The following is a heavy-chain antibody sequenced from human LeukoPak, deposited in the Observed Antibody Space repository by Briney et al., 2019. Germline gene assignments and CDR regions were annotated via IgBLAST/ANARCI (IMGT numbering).Heavy chain of an antibody. CDR2: INHSGST. V-gene: IGHV4-34*01. Sequence: KSSETLSLTCTVSGGSISSYYWSWIRQPPGKGLEWIGEINHSGSTNYNPSLKSRVTISVDTSKNQFSLKLSSVTAADTAVYYCARNTRIAAAVTWGQGTLVTVSS. J-gene: IGHJ4*02. CDR1: GGSISSYY. D-gene: IGHD6-13*01. CDR3: ARNTRIAAAVT.